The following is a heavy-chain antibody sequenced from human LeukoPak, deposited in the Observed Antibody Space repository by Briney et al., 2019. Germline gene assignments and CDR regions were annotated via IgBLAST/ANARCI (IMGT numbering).Heavy chain of an antibody. V-gene: IGHV3-74*01. Sequence: GGSLRLSCAASGFTFRDFWMHWVRQVLGKGPVWVSRMSPDGSATHYADSVKGRFTISRDNAKNSLYLQMNSLRAEDTAVYYCAREDYYDSSGSVWGQGTMVTVSS. CDR2: MSPDGSAT. D-gene: IGHD3-22*01. CDR3: AREDYYDSSGSV. CDR1: GFTFRDFW. J-gene: IGHJ3*01.